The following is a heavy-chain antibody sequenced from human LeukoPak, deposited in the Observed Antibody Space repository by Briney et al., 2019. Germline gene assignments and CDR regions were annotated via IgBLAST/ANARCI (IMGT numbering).Heavy chain of an antibody. CDR2: FYPSAGTS. CDR3: VRELRGGYFDF. V-gene: IGHV1-46*03. CDR1: GYTFTDYY. D-gene: IGHD2-21*01. Sequence: ASVKLSCKASGYTFTDYYIHWVRQAPGRGPEYVGVFYPSAGTSHSPQRFRGRVTLTSDMSASTVYVEVGSLKSEDTAIYYCVRELRGGYFDFWGQGTLVTVSS. J-gene: IGHJ4*02.